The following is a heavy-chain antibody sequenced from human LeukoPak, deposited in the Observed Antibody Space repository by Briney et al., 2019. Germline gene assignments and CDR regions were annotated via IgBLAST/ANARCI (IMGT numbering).Heavy chain of an antibody. Sequence: ASVKVSCKASGYSFSDYYMHWVRQAPGQGLEWMGWINPDSGGTKYAQKFQDRATMTSDTSISTAYMELSRLRSDDTAVYYCARDVYNFWSGSADYWGQGTLVTVSS. CDR3: ARDVYNFWSGSADY. J-gene: IGHJ4*02. D-gene: IGHD3-3*01. V-gene: IGHV1-2*02. CDR2: INPDSGGT. CDR1: GYSFSDYY.